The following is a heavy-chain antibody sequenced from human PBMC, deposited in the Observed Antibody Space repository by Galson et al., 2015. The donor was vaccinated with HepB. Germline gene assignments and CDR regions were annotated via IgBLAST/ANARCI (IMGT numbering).Heavy chain of an antibody. V-gene: IGHV3-30*04. J-gene: IGHJ6*02. Sequence: SLRLSCAVSGFTFSTYSMHWVRQAPGKGLEWVAFSSHDGNNENYADSLKGRFTVSRDNSKNSLDLQMNSLRTEDTAVYYCAREGGPPSYAGVGLDVWGQGTTVTVSS. CDR2: SSHDGNNE. CDR3: AREGGPPSYAGVGLDV. CDR1: GFTFSTYS. D-gene: IGHD2-8*01.